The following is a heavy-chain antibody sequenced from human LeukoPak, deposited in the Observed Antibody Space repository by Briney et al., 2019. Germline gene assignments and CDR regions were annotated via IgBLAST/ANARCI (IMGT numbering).Heavy chain of an antibody. V-gene: IGHV1-18*01. J-gene: IGHJ6*02. CDR1: GYTFTSYG. CDR3: ARGPSTGYDFWSGPAIYYYYGMDV. D-gene: IGHD3-3*01. CDR2: ISAYNGNT. Sequence: ASVKVSCKASGYTFTSYGISWVRQAPGQGLEWMGWISAYNGNTNYAQKLQGRVTMTTDTSTSTAYMELRSLRSDDTAVYYCARGPSTGYDFWSGPAIYYYYGMDVWAKGPRSPSP.